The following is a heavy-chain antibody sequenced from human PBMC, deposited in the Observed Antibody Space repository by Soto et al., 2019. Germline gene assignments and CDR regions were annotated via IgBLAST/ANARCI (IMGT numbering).Heavy chain of an antibody. CDR1: GGSFSGYY. CDR2: INHSGST. J-gene: IGHJ4*02. CDR3: GRGFPLDSSVYHLDY. Sequence: PSETLSLTCAVYGGSFSGYYWSWIRQPPGKGLEWIGEINHSGSTNYNPSLKSRVTISVDTSKNQFSLKLSSVTAADTAVYYCGRGFPLDSSVYHLDYWGPGTLVTVSS. V-gene: IGHV4-34*01. D-gene: IGHD3-22*01.